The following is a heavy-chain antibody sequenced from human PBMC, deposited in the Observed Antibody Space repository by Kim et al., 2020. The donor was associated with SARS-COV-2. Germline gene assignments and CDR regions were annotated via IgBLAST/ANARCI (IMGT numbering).Heavy chain of an antibody. J-gene: IGHJ5*02. CDR2: ISGSGGST. CDR1: GFTFSSYA. D-gene: IGHD3-22*01. V-gene: IGHV3-23*01. Sequence: GGSLRLFCAASGFTFSSYAMSWVRQAPGKGLEWVSAISGSGGSTYYADSVKGRFTISRDNSKNTLYLQMNSLRAEDTAVYYCAKDDYYEPGRKFDPWGQGTLATVSS. CDR3: AKDDYYEPGRKFDP.